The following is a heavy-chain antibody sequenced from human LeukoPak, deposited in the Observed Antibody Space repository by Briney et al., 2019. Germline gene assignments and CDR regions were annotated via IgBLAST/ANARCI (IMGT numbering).Heavy chain of an antibody. CDR2: IYPGDSNS. Sequence: GESLNIARNVSGYIFTNYCFGWVRQMPVKGLEWMGMIYPGDSNSRYSPSFRCQVTISADKSTSTAYLQWSSLKASDTAMYYCARHNASGNFFDFWGQGTLVTVSS. CDR3: ARHNASGNFFDF. D-gene: IGHD3-10*01. V-gene: IGHV5-51*01. J-gene: IGHJ4*02. CDR1: GYIFTNYC.